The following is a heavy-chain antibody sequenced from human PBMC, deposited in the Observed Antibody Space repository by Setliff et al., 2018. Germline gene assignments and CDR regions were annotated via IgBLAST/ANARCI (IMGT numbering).Heavy chain of an antibody. J-gene: IGHJ6*04. V-gene: IGHV3-23*01. Sequence: GESLRLSCAVSGLTFSSYAMNWVRQAPGKRLEWVSNINPAGAKTYYADSVKGRFTISRDNSKNTLYLQMNSLRAEDTAVYYCAKEFTVVVPAALALDVWGKGTTVTVSS. CDR2: INPAGAKT. CDR3: AKEFTVVVPAALALDV. D-gene: IGHD2-2*01. CDR1: GLTFSSYA.